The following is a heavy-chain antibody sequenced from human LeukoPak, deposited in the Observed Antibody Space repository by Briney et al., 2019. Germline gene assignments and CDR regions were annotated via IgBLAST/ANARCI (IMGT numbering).Heavy chain of an antibody. J-gene: IGHJ4*02. CDR3: TTEWDDSSGYKNDY. CDR1: GFTLGDAW. D-gene: IGHD3-22*01. CDR2: IKSKADGGTT. V-gene: IGHV3-15*01. Sequence: PGGSLRLSCAASGFTLGDAWLSWVRQAPGKGLEWVGRIKSKADGGTTDFAAPVKGRFAISRDDSKNALYLQMNSLKTEDTALYYCTTEWDDSSGYKNDYWGQGTLVTVSS.